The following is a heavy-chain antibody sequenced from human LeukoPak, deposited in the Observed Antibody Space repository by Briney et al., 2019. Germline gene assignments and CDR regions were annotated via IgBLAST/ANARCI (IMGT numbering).Heavy chain of an antibody. D-gene: IGHD3-9*01. Sequence: PSETLSLTRTVSGGSINTYYWGWIRQTAGKGLEWIGYIYSRGSTNYNPSLKSRVTISVDTSKNQFSLKLTSVTAADTAVYYCAWGFDDYDVLLGYEYWGQGILVTVSS. CDR1: GGSINTYY. CDR2: IYSRGST. V-gene: IGHV4-59*01. CDR3: AWGFDDYDVLLGYEY. J-gene: IGHJ4*02.